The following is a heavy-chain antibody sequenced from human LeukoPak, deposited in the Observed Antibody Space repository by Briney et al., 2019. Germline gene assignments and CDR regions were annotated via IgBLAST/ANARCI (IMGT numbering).Heavy chain of an antibody. V-gene: IGHV4-4*02. Sequence: SETLSLTCAVSGGSISSSNWWSWVRQPPGKGLEWIGEIYHSGSTNYNPSLKSRVTISVDKSKNQFSLKLSSVTAADTAVYYCAPRGVPAAISWFDPWGQGTLVTVSS. CDR1: GGSISSSNW. CDR3: APRGVPAAISWFDP. D-gene: IGHD2-2*02. J-gene: IGHJ5*02. CDR2: IYHSGST.